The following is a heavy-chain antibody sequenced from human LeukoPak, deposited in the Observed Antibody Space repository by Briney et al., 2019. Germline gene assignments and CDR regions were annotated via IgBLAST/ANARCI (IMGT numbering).Heavy chain of an antibody. J-gene: IGHJ4*02. CDR1: GGSISSYY. CDR2: IYTSGST. Sequence: PSETLSLTCTVSGGSISSYYWSWIRQPAGKGLEWIGRIYTSGSTNYNPSLKSRVTMSVDTSKNQFSLKLSSVTAEDTAVYYCAKDFTVTYGSGSYYSDYWGQGTLVTVSS. CDR3: AKDFTVTYGSGSYYSDY. V-gene: IGHV4-4*07. D-gene: IGHD3-10*01.